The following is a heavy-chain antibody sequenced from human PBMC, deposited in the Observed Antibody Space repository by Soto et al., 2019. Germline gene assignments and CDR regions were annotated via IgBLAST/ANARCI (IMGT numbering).Heavy chain of an antibody. Sequence: QVQLVQSGAEVKKPGSSVKVSCKASGGTFSSYAISWVRQAPGQGLEWMGGIIPIFGTANYAQKLQGRVTITADESTSTAYMELSSLRSEDTAVYYCARPYSSSWTNYYYYGMDVWGQGTTVTVSS. CDR3: ARPYSSSWTNYYYYGMDV. V-gene: IGHV1-69*01. CDR2: IIPIFGTA. J-gene: IGHJ6*02. D-gene: IGHD6-13*01. CDR1: GGTFSSYA.